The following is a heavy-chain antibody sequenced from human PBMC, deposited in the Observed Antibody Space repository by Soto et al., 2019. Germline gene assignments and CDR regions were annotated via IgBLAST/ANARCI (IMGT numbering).Heavy chain of an antibody. V-gene: IGHV3-7*03. J-gene: IGHJ6*02. CDR1: SFTFSSYW. CDR3: ARDGPFISVAAPAFQYAMDV. Sequence: GGSLRLSCAASSFTFSSYWLSWVRHAPGKGLEWVATIKQDGSENYYVDSVKGRFTISRDNAKNSLYLQMSSLRADDTAVYYCARDGPFISVAAPAFQYAMDVWGQGTTVTVSS. D-gene: IGHD6-19*01. CDR2: IKQDGSEN.